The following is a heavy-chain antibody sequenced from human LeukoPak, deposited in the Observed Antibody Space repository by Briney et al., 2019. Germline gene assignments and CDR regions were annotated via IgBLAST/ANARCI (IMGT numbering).Heavy chain of an antibody. CDR1: GFTFSNAW. J-gene: IGHJ4*02. CDR3: TPGPSGNTVTTHLSDS. CDR2: MKKKADGGTT. V-gene: IGHV3-15*07. D-gene: IGHD4-17*01. Sequence: GGSLRLSCAGSGFTFSNAWRNWVRQAPGKGLEWVGRMKKKADGGTTDYAAPVKGRFTVSRDDSKNTLYLQMNSLKTEDTAVYSCTPGPSGNTVTTHLSDSWGQGTLVTVSS.